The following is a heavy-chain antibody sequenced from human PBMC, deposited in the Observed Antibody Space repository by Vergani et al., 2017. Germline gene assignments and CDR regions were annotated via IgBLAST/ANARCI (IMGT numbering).Heavy chain of an antibody. CDR3: AKMRVAARPMYRYFDL. D-gene: IGHD6-6*01. CDR2: ISGSGGST. CDR1: GFTFSSYA. J-gene: IGHJ2*01. V-gene: IGHV3-23*01. Sequence: EVQLLESGGGLVQPGGSLRLSCAASGFTFSSYAMSWVRQAPGKGLEWVSAISGSGGSTYYAASVKGRVTTSRDNSKNTLYLQLNSLRAEDTAVYYCAKMRVAARPMYRYFDLWGRGTLVTVSS.